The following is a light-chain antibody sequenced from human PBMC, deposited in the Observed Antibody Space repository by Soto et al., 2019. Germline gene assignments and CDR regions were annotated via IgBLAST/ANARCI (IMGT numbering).Light chain of an antibody. CDR3: HQSSRSPVT. Sequence: EVVMTQSPATLSVSPGERATLSCRASQSVSSNLAWYQQKPGQAPRLLIYVASTRAAGIPARFSGSGSGTDFALTITSLQSEDFGVYYCHQSSRSPVTFGQGTRLEIK. CDR2: VAS. CDR1: QSVSSN. V-gene: IGKV3-15*01. J-gene: IGKJ5*01.